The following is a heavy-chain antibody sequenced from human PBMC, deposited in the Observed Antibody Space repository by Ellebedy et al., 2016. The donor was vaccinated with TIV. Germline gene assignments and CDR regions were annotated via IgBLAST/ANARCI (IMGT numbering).Heavy chain of an antibody. V-gene: IGHV3-33*01. CDR3: ARDVSTVTTPYYYYYGMDV. J-gene: IGHJ6*02. CDR2: IWYDGSNK. CDR1: GFTFSSYG. D-gene: IGHD4-11*01. Sequence: GESLKISCAASGFTFSSYGMHWVRQAPGKGLEWVAVIWYDGSNKYYADSVKGRFTISRDNSKNTLYLQMNSLRAEDTAVYYCARDVSTVTTPYYYYYGMDVWGQGTTVTVSS.